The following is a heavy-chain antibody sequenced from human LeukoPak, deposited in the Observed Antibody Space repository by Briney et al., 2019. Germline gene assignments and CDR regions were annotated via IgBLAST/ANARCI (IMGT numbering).Heavy chain of an antibody. Sequence: PGGSLRLSCAASGFTFSSYGMHWVRQAPGKGLEWVAVISYDGSNKYYADSVKGRFTISRDNSKNTLYLQMNSLRAEDTAVYYCAKDCVYSSGWCGKQADWGQGTLVTVSS. J-gene: IGHJ4*02. CDR1: GFTFSSYG. CDR3: AKDCVYSSGWCGKQAD. V-gene: IGHV3-30*18. CDR2: ISYDGSNK. D-gene: IGHD6-19*01.